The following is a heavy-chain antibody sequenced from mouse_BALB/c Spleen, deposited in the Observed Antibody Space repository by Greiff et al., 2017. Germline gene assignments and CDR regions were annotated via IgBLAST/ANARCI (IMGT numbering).Heavy chain of an antibody. D-gene: IGHD1-1*01. CDR3: ARPRYGSSNAMDY. V-gene: IGHV1S127*01. CDR2: IDPSDSET. J-gene: IGHJ4*01. CDR1: GYSFTSYW. Sequence: QVQLQQSGPQLVRPGASVKISCKASGYSFTSYWMHWVKQRPGQGLEWIGMIDPSDSETRLNQKFKDKATLTVDKSSSTAYMQLSSPTSEDSAVYYCARPRYGSSNAMDYWGQGTSVTVSS.